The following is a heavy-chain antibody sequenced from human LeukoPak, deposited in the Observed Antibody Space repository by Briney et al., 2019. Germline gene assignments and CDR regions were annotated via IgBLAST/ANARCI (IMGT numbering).Heavy chain of an antibody. J-gene: IGHJ6*02. CDR3: ARNSGSGTYYNAPHYFGMDV. CDR1: GGSISNYY. D-gene: IGHD3-10*01. CDR2: VYASGST. V-gene: IGHV4-4*07. Sequence: TSETLSLTCTVSGGSISNYYWSWIRQPAGKGLEWIGRVYASGSTNYNPSLKSRVTMSVDTSKNQFSLKLSSVTAADTAVYYCARNSGSGTYYNAPHYFGMDVWGLGTTVTVSS.